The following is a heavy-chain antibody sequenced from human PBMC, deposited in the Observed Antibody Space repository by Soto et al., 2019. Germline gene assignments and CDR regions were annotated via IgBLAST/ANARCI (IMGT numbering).Heavy chain of an antibody. D-gene: IGHD2-2*02. CDR1: GGSISSGDYY. V-gene: IGHV4-30-4*01. CDR2: IYYSGST. CDR3: ARAGGDCSSTSCYTHWFDP. J-gene: IGHJ5*02. Sequence: QVQLQESGPGLVKPSQTLSLTCTVSGGSISSGDYYWSWIRQPPGKGLEWIGYIYYSGSTYYNPSLKIRVTISVDTSKNQFSLKLSSVTAADTAVYYCARAGGDCSSTSCYTHWFDPWGQGTLVTVSS.